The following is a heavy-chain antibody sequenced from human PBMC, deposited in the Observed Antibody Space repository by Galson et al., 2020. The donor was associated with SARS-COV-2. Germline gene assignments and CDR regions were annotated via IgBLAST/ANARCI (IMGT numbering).Heavy chain of an antibody. V-gene: IGHV3-43*01. CDR3: AKGASSYDYADY. D-gene: IGHD3-16*01. CDR1: GFTFDDYT. J-gene: IGHJ4*02. Sequence: GESLKISCAGSGFTFDDYTMHWVRQAPGKGLEWVSMITRGGHRTFYADSVKGRFTISRDNSKNSLYLEMNSLRTEDTALYYCAKGASSYDYADYWGQGTLVTVSS. CDR2: ITRGGHRT.